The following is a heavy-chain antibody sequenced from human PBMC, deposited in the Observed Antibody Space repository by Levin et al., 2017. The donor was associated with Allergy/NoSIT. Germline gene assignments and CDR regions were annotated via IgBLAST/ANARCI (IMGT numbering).Heavy chain of an antibody. J-gene: IGHJ6*02. D-gene: IGHD3-10*01. CDR3: ARVKGFGEESLYYYYGMDV. Sequence: PSETLSLTCTVSGGSIASGDYYWTWVRQPPGMGLEWIGYIYYSGSTYYNPSLKSRVTISVHTSKNQFSLQLSSVTAADTAVDYCARVKGFGEESLYYYYGMDVWGQGTTVTVSS. CDR2: IYYSGST. V-gene: IGHV4-30-4*01. CDR1: GGSIASGDYY.